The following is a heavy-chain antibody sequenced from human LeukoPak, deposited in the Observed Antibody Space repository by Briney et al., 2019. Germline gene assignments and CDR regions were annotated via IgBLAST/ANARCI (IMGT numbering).Heavy chain of an antibody. J-gene: IGHJ4*02. Sequence: GGSLRLTCAVSGFSSSNYAMSWVRQTPGKGLEWVSSITSSGDDTFYAASVKGRFTISRDNTWDRVFLQMNSLKADDTAVYYCAFDWGFDDWGQGTLVTVSS. CDR2: ITSSGDDT. CDR1: GFSSSNYA. CDR3: AFDWGFDD. D-gene: IGHD3-16*01. V-gene: IGHV3-23*01.